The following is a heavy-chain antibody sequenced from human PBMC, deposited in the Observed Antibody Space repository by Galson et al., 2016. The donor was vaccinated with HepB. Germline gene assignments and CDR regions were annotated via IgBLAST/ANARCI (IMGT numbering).Heavy chain of an antibody. CDR1: GFTFSAYD. CDR3: AREVRGSGWRYVDY. Sequence: SLRLSCAASGFTFSAYDMRWVRQGTGKGLEWVSTINAIYDTYYPDSVKGRFTIYRENDKNSLYLQMSSLKTGDTAVYYCAREVRGSGWRYVDYWGQGTLVTVSS. J-gene: IGHJ4*02. D-gene: IGHD6-19*01. V-gene: IGHV3-13*01. CDR2: INAIYDT.